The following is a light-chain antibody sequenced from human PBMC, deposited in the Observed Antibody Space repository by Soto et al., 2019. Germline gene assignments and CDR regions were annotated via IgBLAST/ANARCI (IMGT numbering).Light chain of an antibody. J-gene: IGKJ5*01. Sequence: EIVMTQSPATLSVSPGERATLSCRASQSVSSNSAWYQQKPGQAPRLLIYATSTRATGIPDRFSGSGSGTEFTLTISSLQPEDFALYHCQQYDNKPPITFGQGTRLESK. CDR1: QSVSSN. CDR3: QQYDNKPPIT. CDR2: ATS. V-gene: IGKV3-15*01.